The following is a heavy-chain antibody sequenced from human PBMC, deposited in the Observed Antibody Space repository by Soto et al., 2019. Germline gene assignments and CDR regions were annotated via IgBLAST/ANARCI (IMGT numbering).Heavy chain of an antibody. J-gene: IGHJ5*02. CDR3: AGQTFSIAAASYGRSNWFDP. V-gene: IGHV4-39*01. CDR2: IYFTGNT. Sequence: SETLSLTCTASGGSITSSSHFWGWVRQPPGKGLEWIGTIYFTGNTYYTPSLKSRLTMSIDTSKNEFSLRLNSVTAADTAVYYCAGQTFSIAAASYGRSNWFDPWGPGTLVTVSS. D-gene: IGHD6-25*01. CDR1: GGSITSSSHF.